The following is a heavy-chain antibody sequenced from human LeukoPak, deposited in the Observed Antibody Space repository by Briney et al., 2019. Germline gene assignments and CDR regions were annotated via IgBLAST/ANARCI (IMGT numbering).Heavy chain of an antibody. D-gene: IGHD2-2*01. CDR3: ARGGYQLLLRPYYYGMDV. CDR2: INHSGST. Sequence: SETLSLTCAVYGGSFSGYYWSWIRQPPGKGLEWIGEINHSGSTNYNPSLKSRVTISVDTSKNQFSLKLSSVTAADTAVYYCARGGYQLLLRPYYYGMDVWGKGTTVTASS. CDR1: GGSFSGYY. V-gene: IGHV4-34*01. J-gene: IGHJ6*04.